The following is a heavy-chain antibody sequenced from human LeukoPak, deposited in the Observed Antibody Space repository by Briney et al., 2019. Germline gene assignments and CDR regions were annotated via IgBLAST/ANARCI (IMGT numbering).Heavy chain of an antibody. Sequence: GGSLRLSCAASGFTLSNYDMNWVRQAPGKGLEWVSSISTSSRYIYYKDSVRGRLTISRDDAKNSLYLEMNSLRAEDTAVHYCARADCSSSTCYLRRSWFDPWGQGTLVTVSS. V-gene: IGHV3-21*01. CDR1: GFTLSNYD. CDR3: ARADCSSSTCYLRRSWFDP. D-gene: IGHD2-2*01. CDR2: ISTSSRYI. J-gene: IGHJ5*02.